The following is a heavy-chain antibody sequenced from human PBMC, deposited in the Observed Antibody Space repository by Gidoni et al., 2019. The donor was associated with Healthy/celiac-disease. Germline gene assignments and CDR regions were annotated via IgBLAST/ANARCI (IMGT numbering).Heavy chain of an antibody. D-gene: IGHD2-15*01. J-gene: IGHJ4*02. V-gene: IGHV3-23*01. CDR3: AKVSPEYCSGGSCYPDY. CDR2: ISGSGGST. Sequence: EVQLLESGGGLVQPGGSLRLSCAASGFTFSSYAMSWVRQAPGKGLEWVSAISGSGGSTYYADSVKGRFTISRDNSKNTLYLQMNSLRAEDTAVYYCAKVSPEYCSGGSCYPDYWGQGTLVTVSS. CDR1: GFTFSSYA.